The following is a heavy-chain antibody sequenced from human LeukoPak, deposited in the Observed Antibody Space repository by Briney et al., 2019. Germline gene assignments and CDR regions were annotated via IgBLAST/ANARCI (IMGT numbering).Heavy chain of an antibody. J-gene: IGHJ4*02. D-gene: IGHD1-26*01. CDR3: AKRGRIVGASSFDY. Sequence: GGSLRLSCAASGFTFSSYAMSWVRQAPGKGLEWVSAISGSGGSTYYADSVKGRFTISRDNSKSTVYLQMNSLRAEDTAVYYCAKRGRIVGASSFDYWGQRTLVTVSS. CDR1: GFTFSSYA. V-gene: IGHV3-23*01. CDR2: ISGSGGST.